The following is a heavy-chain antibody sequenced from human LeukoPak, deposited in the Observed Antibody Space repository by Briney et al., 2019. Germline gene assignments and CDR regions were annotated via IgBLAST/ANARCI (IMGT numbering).Heavy chain of an antibody. Sequence: NPSETLSLTCTASGGSISSYYWSWIRQPPGKGLEWIGYIYYSGGTNYNPSLKSRATMSVDKAKNQFSLKLSSLTAEDTAVYYCATVAPTADYWGQGTLVTVSS. J-gene: IGHJ4*02. V-gene: IGHV4-59*01. CDR2: IYYSGGT. CDR3: ATVAPTADY. D-gene: IGHD6-13*01. CDR1: GGSISSYY.